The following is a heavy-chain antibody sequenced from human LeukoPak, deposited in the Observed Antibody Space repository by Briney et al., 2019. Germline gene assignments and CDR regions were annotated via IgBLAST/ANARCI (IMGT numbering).Heavy chain of an antibody. CDR1: GFTVSSNY. V-gene: IGHV3-53*01. D-gene: IGHD4-23*01. Sequence: GGSLRLSCAASGFTVSSNYMSWVRQAPGKGLEWVSVIYSGGSTYYADSVKGRFTISRDNAKNTLYLQMNSLRAEDTAVYYCARTLNSALDYWGQGTLVTVSS. CDR3: ARTLNSALDY. CDR2: IYSGGST. J-gene: IGHJ4*02.